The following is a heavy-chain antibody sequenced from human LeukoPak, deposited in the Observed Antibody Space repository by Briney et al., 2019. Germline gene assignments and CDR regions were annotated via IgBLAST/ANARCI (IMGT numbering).Heavy chain of an antibody. CDR1: GYSISSGYY. CDR2: IYYSGST. CDR3: AREEVGATTSFDY. D-gene: IGHD1-26*01. Sequence: SETLSLTCTVSGYSISSGYYWGWIRQPPGKGLEWIGSIYYSGSTYYNPSLKSRVTISVDTSKNQFSLKLSSVTAADTAVYYCAREEVGATTSFDYWGQGTLVTVSS. J-gene: IGHJ4*02. V-gene: IGHV4-38-2*02.